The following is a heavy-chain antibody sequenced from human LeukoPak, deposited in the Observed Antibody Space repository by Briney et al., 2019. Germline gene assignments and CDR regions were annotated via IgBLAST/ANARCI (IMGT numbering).Heavy chain of an antibody. CDR2: IDPSDSYT. V-gene: IGHV5-10-1*01. CDR3: AKRRMTTVATGSAFDI. Sequence: GESLRISCKGSGYSFSSYWISWVRQLPGKGREGMGRIDPSDSYTNYSPSFQGHVTISADKSISTAYLQWSSLKASDTAIYYCAKRRMTTVATGSAFDIWGQGTMVTVSS. J-gene: IGHJ3*02. CDR1: GYSFSSYW. D-gene: IGHD4-23*01.